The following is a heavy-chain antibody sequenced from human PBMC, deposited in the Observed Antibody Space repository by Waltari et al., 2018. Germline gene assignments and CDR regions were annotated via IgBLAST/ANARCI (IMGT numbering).Heavy chain of an antibody. J-gene: IGHJ5*02. CDR1: GGTFSSSA. D-gene: IGHD2-2*01. Sequence: QVQLVQSGAEVKKPGSSVKVSCKASGGTFSSSAISWVRQAPGQGLEWMGGIVPILGRANYAKKCQGRVTITEDKSTSTAYMELSSLRSEDTAVYYCARGDITGYCSSTSCRNWFDPWGQGTLVTVSS. CDR3: ARGDITGYCSSTSCRNWFDP. V-gene: IGHV1-69*10. CDR2: IVPILGRA.